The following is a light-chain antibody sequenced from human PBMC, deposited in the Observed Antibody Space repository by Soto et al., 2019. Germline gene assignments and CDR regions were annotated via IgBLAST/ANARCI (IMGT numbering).Light chain of an antibody. V-gene: IGLV8-61*01. CDR3: VLYVGSDIWV. CDR1: SGSVSTSYY. J-gene: IGLJ3*02. CDR2: STN. Sequence: QTVVTQEPSFSVSPGGTVTLTCGLRSGSVSTSYYPSWHQQTPGQAPRTLIYSTNIRSSGVPDRFSGSILGNKAALTITGAQADDECDYYCVLYVGSDIWVFGGGTKLTVL.